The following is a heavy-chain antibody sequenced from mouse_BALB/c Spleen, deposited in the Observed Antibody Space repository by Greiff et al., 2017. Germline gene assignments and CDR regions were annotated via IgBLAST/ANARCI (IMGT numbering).Heavy chain of an antibody. V-gene: IGHV1-54*01. D-gene: IGHD1-2*01. CDR2: INPGSGGT. J-gene: IGHJ1*01. CDR3: AREIHYYGYGYFDV. Sequence: VQLQQSGAELVRPGTSVKVSCKASGYAFTNYLIEWVKQRPGQGLEWIGVINPGSGGTNYNEKFKGKATLTADKSSSTAYMQLSSLTSDDSAVYFCAREIHYYGYGYFDVWGAGTTVTVSS. CDR1: GYAFTNYL.